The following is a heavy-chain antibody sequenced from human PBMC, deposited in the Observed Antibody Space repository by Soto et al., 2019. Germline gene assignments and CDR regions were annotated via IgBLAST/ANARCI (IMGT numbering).Heavy chain of an antibody. J-gene: IGHJ5*02. CDR1: GGTFSSYA. D-gene: IGHD1-26*01. CDR2: IIPIFGTA. CDR3: ARDGSGSYYRIPNWFDP. V-gene: IGHV1-69*01. Sequence: QVQLVQSGAEVKKPGSSVKDSCKASGGTFSSYAISWVRQAPGQGLEWMGGIIPIFGTANYAQKFQGRVTITADESTSTAYMELSSLRSEDTAVYYCARDGSGSYYRIPNWFDPWGQGTLVTVSS.